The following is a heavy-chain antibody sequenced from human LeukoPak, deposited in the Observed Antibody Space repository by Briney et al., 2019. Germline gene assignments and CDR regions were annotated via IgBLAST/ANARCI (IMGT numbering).Heavy chain of an antibody. Sequence: ASVKVSCKASGYTFTSYAMNWVRQAPGQGLEWMGWINTNTGNPTYAQGFTGRFVFSLDTSVSTAYLQISSLKAEDTAVYYCARDLPLYCSGGSCNDDAFDIWGQGTMVTVSS. J-gene: IGHJ3*02. D-gene: IGHD2-15*01. CDR3: ARDLPLYCSGGSCNDDAFDI. CDR2: INTNTGNP. V-gene: IGHV7-4-1*02. CDR1: GYTFTSYA.